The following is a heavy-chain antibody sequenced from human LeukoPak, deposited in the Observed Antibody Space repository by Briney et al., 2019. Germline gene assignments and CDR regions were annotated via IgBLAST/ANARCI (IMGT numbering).Heavy chain of an antibody. J-gene: IGHJ4*02. CDR1: GFTFSSYS. CDR2: ISSSSSTI. D-gene: IGHD3-10*01. V-gene: IGHV3-48*04. CDR3: ASDTGYGSGSY. Sequence: PGGSLRLSCAASGFTFSSYSMNWVRQAPGKGLEWVSYISSSSSTIYYADSVKGRFTISRDNAKNSLYLQMNSLRAEDTAVYYCASDTGYGSGSYWGQGTLVTVSS.